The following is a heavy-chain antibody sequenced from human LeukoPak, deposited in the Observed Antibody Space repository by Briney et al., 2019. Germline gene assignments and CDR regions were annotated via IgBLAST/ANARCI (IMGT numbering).Heavy chain of an antibody. J-gene: IGHJ3*02. CDR2: IYHSGST. D-gene: IGHD1-26*01. Sequence: PSETLSLTCAVYGGSFSGYYWDWIRQAPGKGLEWIGTIYHSGSTEYNPSLKSRVAIFVDTSKNQFSLKLSSVTAADTAVYYCARRRRIVGATPGAFDIWGQGTMVTVSS. CDR1: GGSFSGYY. V-gene: IGHV4-34*01. CDR3: ARRRRIVGATPGAFDI.